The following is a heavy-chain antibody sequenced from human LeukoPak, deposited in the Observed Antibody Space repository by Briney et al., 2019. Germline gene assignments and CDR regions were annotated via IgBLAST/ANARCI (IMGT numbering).Heavy chain of an antibody. V-gene: IGHV3-7*01. D-gene: IGHD3-3*01. CDR1: GFTFSSYW. CDR2: IKQDGGEK. CDR3: ALRRNFCFDS. J-gene: IGHJ4*02. Sequence: PGGSLRLSCAASGFTFSSYWMSWVRQAPGKGLEWVAIIKQDGGEKYYVDSVKGRFTISRDNAKNSLYLQMNSLRGEDTAVYYCALRRNFCFDSWGQGTLVTVSS.